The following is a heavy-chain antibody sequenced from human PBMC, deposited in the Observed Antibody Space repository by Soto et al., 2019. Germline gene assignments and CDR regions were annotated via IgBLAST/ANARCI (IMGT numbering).Heavy chain of an antibody. CDR1: GFAISRGYY. J-gene: IGHJ4*02. V-gene: IGHV4-38-2*02. CDR2: IYPSVSS. D-gene: IGHD1-1*01. Sequence: SETLSLTCIVSGFAISRGYYWSWVRQPPGKGLEWIGSIYPSVSSYHNPSLATRLRLSIDTSRNQFTLNLTSVTAADTALYFCAREKVGTTFFDNWGQGIQVTVSS. CDR3: AREKVGTTFFDN.